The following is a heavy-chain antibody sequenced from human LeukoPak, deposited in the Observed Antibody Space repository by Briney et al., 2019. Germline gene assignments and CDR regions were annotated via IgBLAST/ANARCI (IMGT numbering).Heavy chain of an antibody. CDR3: ARGLSNTIFGVVITPILDDNWFDP. V-gene: IGHV1-8*01. Sequence: ASVKVSCKASGYTFTSYDINWVRQATGQGLEWMGWMSPNSGNTGYAQKFQGRVTMTRNTSISTAYMELSSLRSEDTAVYYCARGLSNTIFGVVITPILDDNWFDPWGQGTLVTVSS. J-gene: IGHJ5*02. CDR1: GYTFTSYD. D-gene: IGHD3-3*01. CDR2: MSPNSGNT.